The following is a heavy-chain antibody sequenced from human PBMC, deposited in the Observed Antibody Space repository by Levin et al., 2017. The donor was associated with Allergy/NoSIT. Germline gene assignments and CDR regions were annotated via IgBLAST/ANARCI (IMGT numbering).Heavy chain of an antibody. CDR1: GFTFSSYW. D-gene: IGHD6-19*01. J-gene: IGHJ4*02. Sequence: GESLKISCAASGFTFSSYWMHWVRQGPGKGLVWVSRISSDGRRTTYADSVQGRFTISRDNAKNTVYLQMNSLRVEDTAVYYCAREDIAVVGVDYWGQGTLVTVSS. CDR2: ISSDGRRT. CDR3: AREDIAVVGVDY. V-gene: IGHV3-74*01.